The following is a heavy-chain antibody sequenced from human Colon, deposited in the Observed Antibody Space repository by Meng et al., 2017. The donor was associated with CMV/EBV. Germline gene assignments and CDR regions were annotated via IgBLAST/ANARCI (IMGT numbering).Heavy chain of an antibody. J-gene: IGHJ6*02. CDR2: ISGGGGSI. Sequence: SCATSGFTFSSYSMNWVRQAPGKGLEWVSSISGGGGSIWYADSMKGRFTVSRNNAKNSQYLQLNSLRAEDTAVYYCARGSNTYYGMDVWGQGTTVTVSS. D-gene: IGHD6-13*01. CDR3: ARGSNTYYGMDV. V-gene: IGHV3-21*01. CDR1: GFTFSSYS.